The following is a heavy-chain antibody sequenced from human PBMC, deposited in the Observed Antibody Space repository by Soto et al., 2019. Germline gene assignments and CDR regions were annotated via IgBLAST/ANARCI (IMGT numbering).Heavy chain of an antibody. CDR3: ARYTMVRGIIIPYYYYGMDV. CDR2: ISAYNGDT. Sequence: ASVKVSCKASGYTFTCYGIRWLRQAPGQGLAWMGWISAYNGDTSYAQKLQGRVTMTTDTSTSTAYMELRSLRSDDTAVYYCARYTMVRGIIIPYYYYGMDVWGQGTTVTVSS. V-gene: IGHV1-18*01. J-gene: IGHJ6*02. CDR1: GYTFTCYG. D-gene: IGHD3-10*01.